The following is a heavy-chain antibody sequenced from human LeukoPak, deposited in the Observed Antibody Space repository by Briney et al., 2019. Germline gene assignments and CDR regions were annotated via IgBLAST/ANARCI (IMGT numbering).Heavy chain of an antibody. CDR2: FSYSGST. V-gene: IGHV4-59*01. J-gene: IGHJ4*02. CDR1: GGSISDYY. Sequence: SETLSLTCAVSGGSISDYYWNWIRQPPGKGLEWIGYFSYSGSTNYNPSLKSRVTISVDTSKNQFSLKLSSVTAEDTAVYYCASDSAWNLHGGYLDHWGQGTLVSVSS. CDR3: ASDSAWNLHGGYLDH. D-gene: IGHD2-15*01.